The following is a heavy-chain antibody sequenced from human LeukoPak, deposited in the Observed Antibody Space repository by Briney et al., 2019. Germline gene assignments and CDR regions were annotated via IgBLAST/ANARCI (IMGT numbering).Heavy chain of an antibody. J-gene: IGHJ4*02. V-gene: IGHV3-74*01. CDR2: ISHDGIVL. CDR3: VRGDWGSGY. CDR1: GFTFSNHW. Sequence: GGSLRLSCAASGFTFSNHWMHWVRQAPGKGLVWVSGISHDGIVLNYADSLKGRFTISRDNAKNTLFLQMNSLRAEDTAVYYCVRGDWGSGYWGQGTLVTVSS. D-gene: IGHD7-27*01.